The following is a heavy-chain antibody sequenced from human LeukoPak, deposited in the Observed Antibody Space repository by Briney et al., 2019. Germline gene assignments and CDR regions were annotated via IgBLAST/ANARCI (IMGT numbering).Heavy chain of an antibody. J-gene: IGHJ4*02. CDR1: GFTFSSYW. CDR2: INSDGSST. Sequence: PGGSLRLSCAACGFTFSSYWMHWVGQAPGKGLVWVSRINSDGSSTSYADAVKGRFTISRDNAKNTLYLQMNTLRVEDTAVYYCARCPTTHAGYSYGYPFYYCGQGTLVTVSS. CDR3: ARCPTTHAGYSYGYPFYY. D-gene: IGHD5-18*01. V-gene: IGHV3-74*01.